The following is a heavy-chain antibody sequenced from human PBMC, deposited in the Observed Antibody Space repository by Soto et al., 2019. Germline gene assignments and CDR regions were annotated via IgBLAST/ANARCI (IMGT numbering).Heavy chain of an antibody. CDR2: IYYSGST. CDR1: GGSISSGDYY. Sequence: QVQLQESGPGLVKPSQTLSLTCTVSGGSISSGDYYWSWIGQPPGKGLEWIGYIYYSGSTYYNPFLKSRFTISIDTSKNQFSLKLSSVTAADTAVYYCARDSGGGGAFDIWGQGTMVTVSS. CDR3: ARDSGGGGAFDI. J-gene: IGHJ3*02. D-gene: IGHD3-16*01. V-gene: IGHV4-30-4*01.